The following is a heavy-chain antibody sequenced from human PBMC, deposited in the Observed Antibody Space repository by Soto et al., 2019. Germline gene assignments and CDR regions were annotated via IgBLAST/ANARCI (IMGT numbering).Heavy chain of an antibody. CDR1: GGSISSYY. J-gene: IGHJ4*02. Sequence: TSETLSLTCTVSGGSISSYYWSWIRQPPGKGLEWIGSIYYSGSTYYNPSLKSRVTISVDRSKNQFSLKLSSVTAADTAVYYCARHTPAISISDHWGQGTLVTVSS. CDR3: ARHTPAISISDH. V-gene: IGHV4-59*08. CDR2: IYYSGST. D-gene: IGHD2-15*01.